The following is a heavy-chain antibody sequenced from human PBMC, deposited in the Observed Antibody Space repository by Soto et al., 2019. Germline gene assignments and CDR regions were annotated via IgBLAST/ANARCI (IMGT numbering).Heavy chain of an antibody. CDR3: AHIVVAGLGYYFDY. D-gene: IGHD6-19*01. Sequence: QITLKESGPTLVKPTQTLTLTCTFSGFSLSSTRMAVGWIRQPPGKGLEWLALIYWDDDKRYSPFLKSRLTITKDTSKNQVVLTMSNKDPVDTARYYCAHIVVAGLGYYFDYWGPGTLVTVSS. V-gene: IGHV2-5*02. J-gene: IGHJ4*02. CDR1: GFSLSSTRMA. CDR2: IYWDDDK.